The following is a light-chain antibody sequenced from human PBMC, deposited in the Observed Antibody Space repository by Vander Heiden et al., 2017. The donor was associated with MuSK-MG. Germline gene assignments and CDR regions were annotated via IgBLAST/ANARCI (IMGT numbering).Light chain of an antibody. CDR3: QQYNNWPPGT. Sequence: EIVMTQSPPSLSVSPGDSATLSCRASQSVSSNLAWSQQKPGQAPRLLIYGASTRATGIPARFSGSGSGTEFTLTISSLQSEDFAVYYCQQYNNWPPGTFGQGTKLEIK. CDR2: GAS. CDR1: QSVSSN. V-gene: IGKV3-15*01. J-gene: IGKJ2*01.